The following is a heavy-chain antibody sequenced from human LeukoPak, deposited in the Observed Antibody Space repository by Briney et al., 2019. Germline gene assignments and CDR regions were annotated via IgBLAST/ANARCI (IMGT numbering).Heavy chain of an antibody. CDR1: GFTLSSYT. CDR3: ARDPWVGVTTDY. D-gene: IGHD4-11*01. J-gene: IGHJ4*02. Sequence: GGSLRLSCAASGFTLSSYTMNWVRQAPGKGLEWVSSISSSSIYIYYADSVKGRFTISRDNAKNSLYLQMNSLRAEDTAVYYCARDPWVGVTTDYWGQGTLVTVSS. CDR2: ISSSSIYI. V-gene: IGHV3-21*01.